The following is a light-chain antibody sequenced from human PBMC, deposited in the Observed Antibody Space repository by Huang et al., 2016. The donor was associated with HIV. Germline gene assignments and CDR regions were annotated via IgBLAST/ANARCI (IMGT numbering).Light chain of an antibody. CDR1: QNIVYS. CDR3: QQSRTLPRT. J-gene: IGKJ4*01. V-gene: IGKV1-39*01. Sequence: DIQLTQSPSSLSASVGDAITITCRASQNIVYSLSWFQQRPGQAPKALVYAASRLHAGVPSKCSATGSQTNFTLSINGLGPEDFATYYCQQSRTLPRTYGGGTKVDI. CDR2: AAS.